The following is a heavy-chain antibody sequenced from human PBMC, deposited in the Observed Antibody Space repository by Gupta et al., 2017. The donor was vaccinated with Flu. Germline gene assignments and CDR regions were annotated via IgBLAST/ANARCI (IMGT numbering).Heavy chain of an antibody. J-gene: IGHJ4*02. V-gene: IGHV3-23*01. D-gene: IGHD6-6*01. CDR2: IRDNSVDT. CDR1: GFTFRSYT. CDR3: VKGSSSSRPYYFDY. Sequence: EVQLLESGGGSVQPGGSLRLSCAASGFTFRSYTMSWVRQAPGKGLEWVSAIRDNSVDTYYADSVTGRFTISRDNSMNTLFLQMNSLRAEDTAVYYCVKGSSSSRPYYFDYWGQGTLVTVSS.